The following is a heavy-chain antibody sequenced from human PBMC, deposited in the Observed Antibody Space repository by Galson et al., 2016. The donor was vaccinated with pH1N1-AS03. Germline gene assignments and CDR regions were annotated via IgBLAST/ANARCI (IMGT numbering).Heavy chain of an antibody. D-gene: IGHD5-24*01. V-gene: IGHV5-51*01. CDR1: GYIFTSYW. CDR3: ARQVRDGYNDYFDY. J-gene: IGHJ4*02. CDR2: IYPCDSDT. Sequence: QSGAEVKKPGESLKISCKTSGYIFTSYWVAWVRHMPGKGLEWMGIIYPCDSDTRYSPSFQGQVTISADRSINTAYLQWSSLMASDTAIYYCARQVRDGYNDYFDYWGQGILVTVSS.